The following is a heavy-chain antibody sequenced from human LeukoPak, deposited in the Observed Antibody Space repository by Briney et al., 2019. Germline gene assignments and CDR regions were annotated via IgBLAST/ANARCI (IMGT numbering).Heavy chain of an antibody. CDR3: AREFQRYYYGSGSYYRREDGWFDP. CDR2: INPNSGGT. Sequence: GASVKVSCKASGYTFTSYGISWVRQAPGQGLEWMGWINPNSGGTNYAQKFQGRVTMTRDTSISTAYMELSKLRSDDTAVYYCAREFQRYYYGSGSYYRREDGWFDPWGQGTLVTVSS. D-gene: IGHD3-10*01. V-gene: IGHV1-2*02. J-gene: IGHJ5*02. CDR1: GYTFTSYG.